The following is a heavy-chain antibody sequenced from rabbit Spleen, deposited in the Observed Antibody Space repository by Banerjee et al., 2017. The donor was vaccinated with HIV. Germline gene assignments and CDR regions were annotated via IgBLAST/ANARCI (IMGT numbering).Heavy chain of an antibody. V-gene: IGHV1S40*01. D-gene: IGHD2-1*01. CDR1: GFSFSSSYY. J-gene: IGHJ4*01. CDR2: IYADRSGST. CDR3: ARGSAAMTMVITGYYLNL. Sequence: QSLEESGGDLVKPEGSLTLTCTASGFSFSSSYYMCWVRQAPGKGPECIACIYADRSGSTFYACWAKGRFTISRSSSSTVTLEMTSLTAADTATYFCARGSAAMTMVITGYYLNLWGPGTLVTVS.